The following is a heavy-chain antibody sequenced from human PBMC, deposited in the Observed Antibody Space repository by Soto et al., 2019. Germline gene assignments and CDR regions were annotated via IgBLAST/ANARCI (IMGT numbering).Heavy chain of an antibody. D-gene: IGHD2-15*01. CDR1: GFTFSSYA. CDR3: AKDQLGYPQTHDALDI. V-gene: IGHV3-23*01. CDR2: ISGSGGST. J-gene: IGHJ3*02. Sequence: EVQLLESGGGLVQPGGSLRLSCAASGFTFSSYARSWVRQAPGKGLEWVSAISGSGGSTYYADSVKGRFTISRDNSKNTLYLQMNSLRAEDTAVYYCAKDQLGYPQTHDALDIWGQGTMVTVSS.